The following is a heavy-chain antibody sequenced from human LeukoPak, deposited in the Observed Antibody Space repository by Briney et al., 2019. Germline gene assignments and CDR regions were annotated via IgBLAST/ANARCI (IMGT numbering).Heavy chain of an antibody. CDR3: AKGSSSSVYYWTGIDY. CDR1: GLTFSSSG. V-gene: IGHV3-30*02. D-gene: IGHD3-22*01. Sequence: GGSLRLSCAASGLTFSSSGMHWVRQAPGKGLEWVAFIRYDETNKHYADSVKGRFTISRDNSKNTLYLQMNSLIAEDTAVYYCAKGSSSSVYYWTGIDYWGQGTLVTVSS. J-gene: IGHJ4*02. CDR2: IRYDETNK.